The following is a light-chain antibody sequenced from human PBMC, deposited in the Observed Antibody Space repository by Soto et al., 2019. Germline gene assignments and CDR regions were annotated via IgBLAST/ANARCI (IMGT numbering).Light chain of an antibody. Sequence: SYELTQPPSVSVAPGKTARITCGGNNIGSKSVHWYQQKPGQAPVLVIYYDSDRPSGIPERFSGSNSGNTATLTISRVEAGDEADYYCQVWASSSDRDVVFGGGTKLNVL. CDR3: QVWASSSDRDVV. CDR1: NIGSKS. J-gene: IGLJ2*01. V-gene: IGLV3-21*04. CDR2: YDS.